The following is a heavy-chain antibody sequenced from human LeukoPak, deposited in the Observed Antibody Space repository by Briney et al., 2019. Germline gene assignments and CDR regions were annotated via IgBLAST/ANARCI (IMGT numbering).Heavy chain of an antibody. J-gene: IGHJ6*03. CDR1: GFTFSSYS. D-gene: IGHD3-10*01. CDR3: ARGMGIGEAYYYYMDV. CDR2: ISSSSSYI. V-gene: IGHV3-21*01. Sequence: GGSLRLSCAASGFTFSSYSMNWVRQAPGKGLEWVSSISSSSSYIYYADPVKGRFTISRDNAKNSLYLQMNSLRAEDTAVYYCARGMGIGEAYYYYMDVWGKGTTVTVSS.